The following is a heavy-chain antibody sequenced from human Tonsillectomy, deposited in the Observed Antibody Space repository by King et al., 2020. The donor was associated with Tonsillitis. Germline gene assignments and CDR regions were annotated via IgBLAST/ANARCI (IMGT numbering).Heavy chain of an antibody. J-gene: IGHJ2*01. V-gene: IGHV5-51*01. CDR1: GYSFTSYW. CDR3: ARLMGDSSGDYYDGLAYFDL. Sequence: QLVQSGAEVKKPGESLKISCKGSGYSFTSYWIGWVRQMPGKGLEWMGIIYPGDSDTRYSPSFQGQVTISADKSISTAYLQWSSLKASDTAMYYCARLMGDSSGDYYDGLAYFDLWGRGTLVTVSS. CDR2: IYPGDSDT. D-gene: IGHD3-22*01.